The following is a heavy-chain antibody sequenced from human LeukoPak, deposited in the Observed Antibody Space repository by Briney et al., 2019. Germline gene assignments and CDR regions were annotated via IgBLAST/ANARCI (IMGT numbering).Heavy chain of an antibody. Sequence: SETLSLTCTVSGGSISSYYWSWIRQPPGKGLEWIGYIYYSGSTNYNPSLKSRVTISVDTSKNQFSLKLSSVTAADTAVYYCARDAAAPYLSNWYFDLWGRGTLVTVSS. CDR1: GGSISSYY. D-gene: IGHD2/OR15-2a*01. CDR3: ARDAAAPYLSNWYFDL. V-gene: IGHV4-59*01. J-gene: IGHJ2*01. CDR2: IYYSGST.